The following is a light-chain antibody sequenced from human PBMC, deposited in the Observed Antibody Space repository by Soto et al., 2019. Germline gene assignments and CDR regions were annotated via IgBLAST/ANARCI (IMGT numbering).Light chain of an antibody. J-gene: IGKJ1*01. CDR3: QQSYSSPQT. CDR1: QGISSY. V-gene: IGKV1-39*01. CDR2: AAS. Sequence: IQLAQSPSSLSASVGYRVTITCRASQGISSYLSWYQQKPGKAPKLLIYAASTLQSGVPSRFSGSGSGTDFTLTISGLKPEDFATYFCQQSYSSPQTFGQGTTGDIK.